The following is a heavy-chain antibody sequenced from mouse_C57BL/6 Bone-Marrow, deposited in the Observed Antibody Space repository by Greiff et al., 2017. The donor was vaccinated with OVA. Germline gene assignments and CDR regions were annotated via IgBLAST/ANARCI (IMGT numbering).Heavy chain of an antibody. CDR2: ISSGSSTI. V-gene: IGHV5-17*01. CDR1: GFTFSDYG. CDR3: ARCDYGGGYWYFDV. Sequence: EVQLQESGGGLVKPGGSLKLSCAASGFTFSDYGMHWVRQAPEKGLEWVAYISSGSSTIYYADTVKGRFTISRDNAKNTLCLQMTSLRSEDTAMYYCARCDYGGGYWYFDVRGTGTTVTVAS. D-gene: IGHD2-4*01. J-gene: IGHJ1*03.